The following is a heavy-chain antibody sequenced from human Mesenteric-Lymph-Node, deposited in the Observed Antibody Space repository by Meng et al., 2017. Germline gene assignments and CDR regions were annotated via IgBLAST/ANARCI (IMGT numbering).Heavy chain of an antibody. CDR3: ASFDHIPRRNYFDY. CDR1: GGSMSSVNYY. D-gene: IGHD2-21*01. CDR2: IHHSGSA. V-gene: IGHV4-30-4*01. Sequence: APLHGPSPRLLAPSPTLPLTCPVSGGSMSSVNYYWSWIRQPPGKRLEWIGYIHHSGSAYYNPSLKSRVSISVDTSKNQFSLNLNSMTAADTAVYYCASFDHIPRRNYFDYWGQGTLVTVSS. J-gene: IGHJ4*02.